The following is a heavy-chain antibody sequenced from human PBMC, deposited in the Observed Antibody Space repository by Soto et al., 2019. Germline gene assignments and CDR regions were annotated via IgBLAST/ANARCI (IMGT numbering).Heavy chain of an antibody. CDR2: ISAYNGNT. J-gene: IGHJ4*02. V-gene: IGHV1-18*01. CDR3: ARDQGYCTNGVCYTAGDY. CDR1: GYTFTSYG. Sequence: GASVKVSCKASGYTFTSYGISWVRQAPGQGLEWMGWISAYNGNTNYAQKLQGRVTMTTDTSTSTAYMELRSLRSDDTAVYYCARDQGYCTNGVCYTAGDYWGQGTLVTVSS. D-gene: IGHD2-8*01.